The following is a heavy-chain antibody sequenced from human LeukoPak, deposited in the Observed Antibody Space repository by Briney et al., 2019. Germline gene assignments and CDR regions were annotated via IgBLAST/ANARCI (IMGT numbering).Heavy chain of an antibody. Sequence: SETLSLTCTVSGGSISSYYWSWIRQPAGKGLEWIGRMYSSGSTNYNPSLKSRVTMSVDTSKNQFSLKLSSVTAADTAVYYCARDCSTSCPFDPWGQGTLVTVSS. J-gene: IGHJ5*02. CDR2: MYSSGST. CDR3: ARDCSTSCPFDP. D-gene: IGHD2-2*01. V-gene: IGHV4-4*07. CDR1: GGSISSYY.